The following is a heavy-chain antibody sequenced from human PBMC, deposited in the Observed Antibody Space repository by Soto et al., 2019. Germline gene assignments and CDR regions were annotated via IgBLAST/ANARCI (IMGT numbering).Heavy chain of an antibody. CDR2: INPSGGRT. Sequence: QVQLVQSGAEVKKAGASVMVSCQASGFTFTNFYIHWVRRVPGQGLEWMGIINPSGGRTNYAQKFDARVTMTGDTPTNTVYLELSSLRSADTAVYFCARDHAVPSDDYDAYRGHHFDLWGRGTLVTVSS. CDR1: GFTFTNFY. V-gene: IGHV1-46*01. CDR3: ARDHAVPSDDYDAYRGHHFDL. J-gene: IGHJ2*01. D-gene: IGHD4-17*01.